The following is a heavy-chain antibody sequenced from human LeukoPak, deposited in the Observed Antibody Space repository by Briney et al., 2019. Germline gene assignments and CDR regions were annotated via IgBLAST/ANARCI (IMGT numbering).Heavy chain of an antibody. Sequence: SETLSLTCTVSGYSISSGYYWGWIRQPPGKGLEWIGSIYHSGSTYYNPSLKSRVTISVDTSKNQFSLNLSSVTAADTAVYYCARASKLVYYYYYYMDVWGKGTTVTVSS. CDR1: GYSISSGYY. J-gene: IGHJ6*03. CDR3: ARASKLVYYYYYYMDV. D-gene: IGHD6-6*01. V-gene: IGHV4-38-2*02. CDR2: IYHSGST.